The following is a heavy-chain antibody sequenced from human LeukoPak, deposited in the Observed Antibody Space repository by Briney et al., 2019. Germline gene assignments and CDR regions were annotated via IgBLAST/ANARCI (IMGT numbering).Heavy chain of an antibody. CDR2: IIPIFGTA. V-gene: IGHV1-69*05. Sequence: SVKVSCKASGGTFSSYAISWVRRAPGQGLEWMGGIIPIFGTANYAQKFQGRVTITTDESTSTAYMELSSLRSEDTAVYYCARGGGTAMDSWGYYYYMDVWGKGTTVTVSS. J-gene: IGHJ6*03. CDR1: GGTFSSYA. D-gene: IGHD5-18*01. CDR3: ARGGGTAMDSWGYYYYMDV.